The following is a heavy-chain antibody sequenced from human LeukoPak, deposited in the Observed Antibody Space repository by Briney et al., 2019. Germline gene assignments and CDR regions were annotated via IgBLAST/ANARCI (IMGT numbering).Heavy chain of an antibody. CDR1: GFTFSSYD. CDR2: SGSGGST. D-gene: IGHD2-2*01. CDR3: AKGGCSSTSCYATPGY. Sequence: GGSLRLSCAASGFTFSSYDMHWVRQATGKGLEWVSASGSGGSTYYADSVKGRFTISRDNSKNTLYLQMNSLRAEDTAVYYCAKGGCSSTSCYATPGYWGQGTLVTVSS. J-gene: IGHJ4*02. V-gene: IGHV3-23*01.